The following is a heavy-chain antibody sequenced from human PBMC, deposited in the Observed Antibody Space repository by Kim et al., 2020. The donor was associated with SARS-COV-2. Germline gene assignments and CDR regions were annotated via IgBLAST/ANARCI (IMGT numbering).Heavy chain of an antibody. CDR2: ISWNSGSI. D-gene: IGHD3-10*01. V-gene: IGHV3-9*01. CDR3: AKGGGLVRGVIITNWFDP. J-gene: IGHJ5*02. Sequence: GGSLRLSCAASRFTFGDYAMHWVRQAPGKGLEWVSAISWNSGSIGYADSVKGRFTISRDNAKNSLYLQMNSLRAEDTALYYCAKGGGLVRGVIITNWFDPWGQETLVTVSS. CDR1: RFTFGDYA.